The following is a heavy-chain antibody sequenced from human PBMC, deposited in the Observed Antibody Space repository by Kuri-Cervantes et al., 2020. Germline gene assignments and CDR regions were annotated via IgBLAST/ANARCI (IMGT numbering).Heavy chain of an antibody. CDR3: ARTVADFFRRGSPFDY. D-gene: IGHD6-19*01. CDR2: IYYSGST. J-gene: IGHJ4*02. CDR1: GGSINSYY. Sequence: SETLSLTCTVSGGSINSYYWSWIRQPPGKGLEWIGYIYYSGSTNYNPSLKSRVTISVDTSKNQFSLKLSSVTAADTAVYYCARTVADFFRRGSPFDYWGQGTLVTVSS. V-gene: IGHV4-59*01.